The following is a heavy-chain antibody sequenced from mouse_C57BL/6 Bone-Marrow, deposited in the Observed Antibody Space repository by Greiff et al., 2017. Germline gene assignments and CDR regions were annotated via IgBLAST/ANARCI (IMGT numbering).Heavy chain of an antibody. Sequence: QVHVKQSGAELVRPGTSVKLSCKASGYTFTSYWMHWVKQRPGQGLEWIGVIDPSDSYTNYNPKFKGKATLTVDTSSSTAYMQLSSLTSEDSAVYYCARRGDCYFDYWGQGTTLTVSS. D-gene: IGHD3-3*01. CDR2: IDPSDSYT. J-gene: IGHJ2*01. V-gene: IGHV1-59*01. CDR3: ARRGDCYFDY. CDR1: GYTFTSYW.